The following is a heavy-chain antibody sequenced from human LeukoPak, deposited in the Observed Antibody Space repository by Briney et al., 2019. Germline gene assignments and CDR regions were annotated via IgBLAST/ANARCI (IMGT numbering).Heavy chain of an antibody. CDR3: AREASYSGGWWCFDH. Sequence: GGSLRLSCAASGFTVSSKYISWVRQAPGKGLEWVSVIYDGGSADYADSAKGRFTISRDNSKSKVYLQMNSLRVEDTAVYYCAREASYSGGWWCFDHWGQGTLVTVSS. V-gene: IGHV3-66*01. CDR1: GFTVSSKY. CDR2: IYDGGSA. D-gene: IGHD1-26*01. J-gene: IGHJ4*02.